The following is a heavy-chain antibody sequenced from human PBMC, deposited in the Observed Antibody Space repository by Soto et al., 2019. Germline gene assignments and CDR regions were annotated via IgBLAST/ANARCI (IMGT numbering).Heavy chain of an antibody. J-gene: IGHJ4*02. CDR3: ARVEYTYNYRGLDY. CDR1: GGSFRGYY. Sequence: QVQLQQWGTGLLKPSETLSLTCAVYGGSFRGYYWTWIRQPPGKGLEWIGEIDHSGSTNYNPSLKSRVTISVDTSKNQFSLKLASVTAADTAVYYCARVEYTYNYRGLDYWSQGTLVTVSS. V-gene: IGHV4-34*01. CDR2: IDHSGST. D-gene: IGHD3-16*01.